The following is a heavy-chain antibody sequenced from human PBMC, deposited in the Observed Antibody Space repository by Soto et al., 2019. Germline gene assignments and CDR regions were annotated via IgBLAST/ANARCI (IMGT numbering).Heavy chain of an antibody. V-gene: IGHV1-69*06. CDR3: ARESGGSPYYYYYYGMDV. D-gene: IGHD5-12*01. Sequence: QVQLVQSGAEVKKPGSSVKVSCKASGGTFSSYAISWVRQAPGQGLEWMGGIIPIFGTANYAQKFQGRVTITAGKSTSTAYMELSSLRSEDTAVYYCARESGGSPYYYYYYGMDVWGQGTTVTVSS. J-gene: IGHJ6*02. CDR2: IIPIFGTA. CDR1: GGTFSSYA.